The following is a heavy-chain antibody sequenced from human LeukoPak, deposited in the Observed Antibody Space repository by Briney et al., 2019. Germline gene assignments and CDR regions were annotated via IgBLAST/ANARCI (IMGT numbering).Heavy chain of an antibody. CDR1: GGSFSGYY. CDR3: ARGHLIVVVPAAIIGGWFDP. D-gene: IGHD2-2*01. CDR2: INHSGST. V-gene: IGHV4-34*01. J-gene: IGHJ5*02. Sequence: SETLSLTCAVYGGSFSGYYWSWIRQPPGKGLEWIGEINHSGSTNYNPSLKSRVIISVDTSKNQFSLKLSSVTAADTAVYYCARGHLIVVVPAAIIGGWFDPWGQGTLVTVSS.